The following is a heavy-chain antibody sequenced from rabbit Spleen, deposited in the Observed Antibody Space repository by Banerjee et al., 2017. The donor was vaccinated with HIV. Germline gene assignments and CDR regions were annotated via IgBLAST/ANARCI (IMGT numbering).Heavy chain of an antibody. CDR3: ARDTSSSFSSYGMDL. CDR2: IEAGSSGFT. Sequence: QEQLKETGGGLVQPGGSLTLTCTASGIDFSSYYYMCWVRQAPGKGLEWIACIEAGSSGFTYFASWAKGRFTISKTSSTTVTLQMTSLTAADTATYFCARDTSSSFSSYGMDLWGQGTLVTVS. J-gene: IGHJ6*01. D-gene: IGHD1-1*01. CDR1: GIDFSSYYY. V-gene: IGHV1S45*01.